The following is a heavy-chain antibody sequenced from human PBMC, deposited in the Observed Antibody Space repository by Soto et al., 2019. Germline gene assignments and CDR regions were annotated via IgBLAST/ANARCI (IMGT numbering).Heavy chain of an antibody. CDR2: IWYDGSNK. Sequence: GGSLRLSCAASGFTFSSYGMHWVRQAPGKGLEWVAVIWYDGSNKYYADSVKGRFTISRDNSKNTLYLQMNSLRAEDTAVYYCARLKVHPHHYYYYGMDVWGQGTTVTVSS. D-gene: IGHD1-1*01. V-gene: IGHV3-33*01. CDR1: GFTFSSYG. CDR3: ARLKVHPHHYYYYGMDV. J-gene: IGHJ6*02.